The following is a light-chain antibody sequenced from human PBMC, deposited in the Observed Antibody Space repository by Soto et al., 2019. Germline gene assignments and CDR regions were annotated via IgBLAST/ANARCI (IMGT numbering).Light chain of an antibody. V-gene: IGKV1-17*01. CDR1: QGIRKD. CDR3: LQHNSFPWT. CDR2: DAS. J-gene: IGKJ1*01. Sequence: DIQMTQSPSSLSASVGVRVTITCRASQGIRKDLAWYQQKPGKAPKRLIYDASHLQSGVPLRFIGSGSGTEFTLTISSLQPEDFASYYCLQHNSFPWTFGPGTKVEIK.